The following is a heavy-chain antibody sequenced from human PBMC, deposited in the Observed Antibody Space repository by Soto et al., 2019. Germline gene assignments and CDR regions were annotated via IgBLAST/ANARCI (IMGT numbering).Heavy chain of an antibody. D-gene: IGHD3-10*01. CDR3: ARDHYYGEFPFDP. Sequence: ASVKVSCKASGYTFTSYDINWVRQATGQGLEWMGWMNPNSGNTGYAQKFQGRVTMTRNTSMSTAYMELSSLRSEDTAVYYCARDHYYGEFPFDPWGQGTLVTVSS. CDR1: GYTFTSYD. J-gene: IGHJ5*02. V-gene: IGHV1-8*01. CDR2: MNPNSGNT.